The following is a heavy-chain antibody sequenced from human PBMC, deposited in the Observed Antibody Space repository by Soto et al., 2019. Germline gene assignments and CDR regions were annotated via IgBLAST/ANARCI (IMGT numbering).Heavy chain of an antibody. D-gene: IGHD4-17*01. CDR3: ARTYMTTVTQFDH. V-gene: IGHV4-30-4*01. CDR1: GGSISSGDYY. J-gene: IGHJ4*02. Sequence: KPSETLSLTCTVSGGSISSGDYYWSWIRQPPGKGLEWIGYIYYSGSTYYNPSLKSRVTISVGTSKNQFSLKLSSVTAADTAVYYCARTYMTTVTQFDHWGQGTLVTVSS. CDR2: IYYSGST.